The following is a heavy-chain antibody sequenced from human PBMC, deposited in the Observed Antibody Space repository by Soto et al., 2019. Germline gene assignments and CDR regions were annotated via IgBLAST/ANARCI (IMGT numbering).Heavy chain of an antibody. J-gene: IGHJ4*02. CDR3: AKYLSGSYGDSRLGVDY. CDR2: ISGSGGFT. Sequence: GGSLRLSCAASGFTFSSYAMSWVRQAPGKGLEWVSAISGSGGFTYYADSVKGRFTISRDNSKNTKNTLHLQMNSLRAEDTAVYYCAKYLSGSYGDSRLGVDYWGQGTLVTVSS. CDR1: GFTFSSYA. D-gene: IGHD1-26*01. V-gene: IGHV3-23*01.